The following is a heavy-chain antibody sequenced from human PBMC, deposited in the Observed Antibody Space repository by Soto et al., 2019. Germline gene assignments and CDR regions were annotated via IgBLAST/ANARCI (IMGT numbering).Heavy chain of an antibody. D-gene: IGHD5-18*01. Sequence: GGSLRLSCAASGFTFSGAAMHGVRQASGKGLEWVGRIRSKANSYATAYAASVKGRFTISRDDSKNTAYLQMNSLKTEDTAVYYCTSHWRDTAMVRSDYWGQGT. CDR1: GFTFSGAA. CDR2: IRSKANSYAT. J-gene: IGHJ4*02. V-gene: IGHV3-73*01. CDR3: TSHWRDTAMVRSDY.